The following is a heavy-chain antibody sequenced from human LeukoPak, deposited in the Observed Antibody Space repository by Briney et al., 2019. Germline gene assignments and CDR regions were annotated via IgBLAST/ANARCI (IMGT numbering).Heavy chain of an antibody. J-gene: IGHJ4*02. CDR3: ARGSPDGSGTYYNDSPDY. V-gene: IGHV1-18*01. D-gene: IGHD3-10*01. CDR1: GYTFSSYG. CDR2: ISAYNGNT. Sequence: GASVKVSCKASGYTFSSYGISWVRRAPGQGLEWMGWISAYNGNTNYRQKLQGRVTLATDTSTGTAYMDLRSLRSDDTAIYYCARGSPDGSGTYYNDSPDYWGQGTLVTVSS.